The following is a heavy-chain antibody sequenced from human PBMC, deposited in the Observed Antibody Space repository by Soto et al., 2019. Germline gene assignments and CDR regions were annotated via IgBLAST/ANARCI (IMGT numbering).Heavy chain of an antibody. CDR1: GYSFTTYW. J-gene: IGHJ6*02. V-gene: IGHV5-51*01. D-gene: IGHD6-19*01. CDR3: AGVPDSSLGTMDV. Sequence: GESLKISCKGSGYSFTTYWIGWVRQLPGQGLEWMGVMFPGDSDTRYSPSFQGQVTMSADPSTNTAYLEWGSLKAADSAMYYCAGVPDSSLGTMDVWGQGTTVAVSS. CDR2: MFPGDSDT.